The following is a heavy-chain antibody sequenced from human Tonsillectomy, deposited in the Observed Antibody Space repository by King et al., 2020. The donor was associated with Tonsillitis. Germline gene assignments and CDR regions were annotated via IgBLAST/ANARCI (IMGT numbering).Heavy chain of an antibody. CDR1: GFTFNTYW. CDR2: INEEGDVI. D-gene: IGHD1-14*01. CDR3: VRGDNNPGDN. J-gene: IGHJ4*02. V-gene: IGHV3-7*03. Sequence: VQLVESGGDLVQPGGSLRVSCAVSGFTFNTYWMSWVRQAPGKGLEWVANINEEGDVIYYVASVKGRFTISRDNAKKSLYLQMNNLRAEDTAIYYCVRGDNNPGDNWGQGTLVTVSS.